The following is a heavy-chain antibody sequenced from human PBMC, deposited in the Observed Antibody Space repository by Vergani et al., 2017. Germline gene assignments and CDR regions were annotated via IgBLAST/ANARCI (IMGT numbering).Heavy chain of an antibody. Sequence: EVQLLESGGGLVQPGGSLRLSCAASGFTFSSYAMSWVRQAPGKGLEWVSAISGSGGSTYYADSVKARFTIYRDNSKNTLYLQMNSLRAEDTAVYYCAKGGPYCSSTSCYILDPWGQGTLVTVSS. CDR1: GFTFSSYA. CDR2: ISGSGGST. D-gene: IGHD2-2*02. V-gene: IGHV3-23*01. J-gene: IGHJ5*02. CDR3: AKGGPYCSSTSCYILDP.